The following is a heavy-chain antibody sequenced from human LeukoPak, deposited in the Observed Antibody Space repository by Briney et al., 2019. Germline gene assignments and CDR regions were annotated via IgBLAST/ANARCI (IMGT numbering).Heavy chain of an antibody. CDR1: GGSICSGGYY. CDR2: IYYSGST. J-gene: IGHJ3*02. V-gene: IGHV4-31*03. CDR3: AREVSVGIGLFDI. D-gene: IGHD1-14*01. Sequence: PSQTLSLTCTVSGGSICSGGYYWSWIRQHPGKGLEWIGYIYYSGSTYYNPSLKSRVTISVDTSKNQFSLKLSSVTAADTAVYYCAREVSVGIGLFDIWGQGTMVTVSP.